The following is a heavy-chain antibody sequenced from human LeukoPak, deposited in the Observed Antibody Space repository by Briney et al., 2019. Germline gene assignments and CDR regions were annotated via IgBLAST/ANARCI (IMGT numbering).Heavy chain of an antibody. CDR1: GGTFSSYA. D-gene: IGHD2-2*02. CDR3: ARQPGPYRPPDY. CDR2: IIPIFGTA. Sequence: ASVKVSCKASGGTFSSYAISWVRQAPGQGLEWMGGIIPIFGTANYAQKFQGRVTITTDESTSTAYMELSSLRSEDTAVYYCARQPGPYRPPDYWGQGTWSPSPQ. J-gene: IGHJ4*02. V-gene: IGHV1-69*05.